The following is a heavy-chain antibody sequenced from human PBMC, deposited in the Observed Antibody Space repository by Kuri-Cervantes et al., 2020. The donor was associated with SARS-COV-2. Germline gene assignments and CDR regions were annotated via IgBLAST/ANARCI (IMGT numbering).Heavy chain of an antibody. CDR1: GDSVSSNSAA. D-gene: IGHD3-16*01. J-gene: IGHJ6*02. V-gene: IGHV6-1*01. CDR3: ARATRGRDSHGLDYYGMDV. CDR2: TYYRSKWYN. Sequence: SQTLSLTCAISGDSVSSNSAAWNWIRQSPSRGLEWLGRTYYRSKWYNDYAVSVKSRITINPDTSKNQFSLKLSSVTAADTAVYYCARATRGRDSHGLDYYGMDVWGQGTTVTVSS.